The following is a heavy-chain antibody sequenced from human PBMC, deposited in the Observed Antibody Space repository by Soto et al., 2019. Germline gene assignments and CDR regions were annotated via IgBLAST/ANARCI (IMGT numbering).Heavy chain of an antibody. V-gene: IGHV1-8*01. D-gene: IGHD3-3*01. J-gene: IGHJ3*02. CDR1: GYTFTSYD. CDR2: MNPNSGNT. Sequence: ASVKLSCKDSGYTFTSYDINSVRQATGQGLEWMGWMNPNSGNTGYAQKFQGRVTMTRNTSISTAYMELSSLRSEDTAVYYCARLLYYDFWGGYYKVSEDAFDIWGQGTMVTVSS. CDR3: ARLLYYDFWGGYYKVSEDAFDI.